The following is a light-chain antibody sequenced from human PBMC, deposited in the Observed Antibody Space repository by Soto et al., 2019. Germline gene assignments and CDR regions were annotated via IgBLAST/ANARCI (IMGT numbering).Light chain of an antibody. Sequence: QSVLTQPTSVSGSPGQSITISCTGNHNDIGTYDYVSWYQQHPGRAPRLLIYGVTTRPSGISDRFSASKSGLTASLTISGLHPEDEADYYCSSFTSDRIYVFGPGTKVTVL. V-gene: IGLV2-14*03. J-gene: IGLJ1*01. CDR2: GVT. CDR3: SSFTSDRIYV. CDR1: HNDIGTYDY.